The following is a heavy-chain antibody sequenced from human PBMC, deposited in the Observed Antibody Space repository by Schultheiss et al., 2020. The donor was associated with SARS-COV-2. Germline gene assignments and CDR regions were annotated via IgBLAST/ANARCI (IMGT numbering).Heavy chain of an antibody. CDR3: ARGPSPRFADDAFDI. Sequence: SETLSLTCAVYGGSFSGYYWSWIRQPPGKGLEWIGEINHSGSTNYNPSLKSRVTISVDKSKNQFSLKLSSVTAADTAVYYCARGPSPRFADDAFDIWGQGTMVTVSS. V-gene: IGHV4-34*01. J-gene: IGHJ3*02. CDR1: GGSFSGYY. CDR2: INHSGST. D-gene: IGHD3-16*01.